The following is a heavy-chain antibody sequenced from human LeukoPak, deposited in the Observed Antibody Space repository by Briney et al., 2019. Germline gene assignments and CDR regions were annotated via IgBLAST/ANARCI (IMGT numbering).Heavy chain of an antibody. CDR1: GFTLSNYI. J-gene: IGHJ4*02. Sequence: PGGSLRLSCADSGFTLSNYIMNWVRQAPGKGLEWVSSISSSSSYIYYAESLKGRFTISRDNAKNSLYLQMNSLRAEDTAVYYCARRDGYNSGGLDYWGQGTLVTVSS. D-gene: IGHD5-24*01. CDR2: ISSSSSYI. CDR3: ARRDGYNSGGLDY. V-gene: IGHV3-21*01.